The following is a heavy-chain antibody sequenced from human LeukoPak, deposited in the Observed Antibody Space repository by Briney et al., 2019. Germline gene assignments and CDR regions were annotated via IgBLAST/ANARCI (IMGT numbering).Heavy chain of an antibody. D-gene: IGHD5-24*01. Sequence: GESLRLSCAASGFTFSSYGMNWVRQPPGKGLEWVSFISSSSPTIYYADSVKGRFTISRDNAKNSLYLQMSSLRAEDTAVYYCARARRDGYNHFDYWGQGTLVTVSS. CDR3: ARARRDGYNHFDY. CDR2: ISSSSPTI. J-gene: IGHJ4*02. V-gene: IGHV3-48*03. CDR1: GFTFSSYG.